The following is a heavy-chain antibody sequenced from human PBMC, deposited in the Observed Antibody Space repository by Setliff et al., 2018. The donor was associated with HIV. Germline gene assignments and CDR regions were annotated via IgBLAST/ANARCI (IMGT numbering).Heavy chain of an antibody. V-gene: IGHV4-59*11. CDR2: IYYTGRDT. CDR3: AKLSHVDTSLGITYHHFDF. Sequence: SETLSLTCTVSGGSISGHYWSWIRQTPGKGLEFIAYIYYTGRDTNYNPSLKSRVTISVDTSKNQFSLTLRSVSAADTAVYYCAKLSHVDTSLGITYHHFDFWGRGTLVTVSS. J-gene: IGHJ2*01. D-gene: IGHD5-18*01. CDR1: GGSISGHY.